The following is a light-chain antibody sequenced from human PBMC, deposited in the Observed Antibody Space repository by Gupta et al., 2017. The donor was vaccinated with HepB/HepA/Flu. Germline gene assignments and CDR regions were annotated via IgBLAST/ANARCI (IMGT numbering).Light chain of an antibody. Sequence: QSVLTQPPSASATPGQRVTISCSGSSSTIGGNRLNWYQQLPGTAPKLLIYSNNQRPSGVPDRFSGSKCGTAASLAISGLQAEDAADYYCATGDDSLSGPVFGGGTRLTVL. CDR2: SNN. CDR1: SSTIGGNR. CDR3: ATGDDSLSGPV. J-gene: IGLJ2*01. V-gene: IGLV1-44*01.